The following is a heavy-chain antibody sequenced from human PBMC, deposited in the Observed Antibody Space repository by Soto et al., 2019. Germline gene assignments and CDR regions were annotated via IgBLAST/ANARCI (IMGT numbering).Heavy chain of an antibody. V-gene: IGHV3-23*01. CDR2: ISTNGDTA. CDR1: GFTFSNYG. J-gene: IGHJ5*01. CDR3: GKDLSRWPHYAFDS. D-gene: IGHD4-17*01. Sequence: EVQLLESGGGLLQPGGSLRLSCAASGFTFSNYGMNWVRQAPGKGLEWVSGISTNGDTANYADSVKGRFTISRDNSKNALYMQMNGLRPEDTAVYYCGKDLSRWPHYAFDSWGQGTLVTVSS.